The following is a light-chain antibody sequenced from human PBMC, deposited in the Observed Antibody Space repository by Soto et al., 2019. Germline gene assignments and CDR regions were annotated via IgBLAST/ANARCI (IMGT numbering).Light chain of an antibody. J-gene: IGLJ2*01. CDR2: EVT. CDR1: SSDIGDYNY. Sequence: QSALTQPPSASGSPGQSVTFSCTGTSSDIGDYNYVSWYQQHPGKAPKLMIYEVTKRPSGVPDRFSGSKSGNTASLTVSGLQADDEADYYCSSYTSSSTLVFGGGTKLTVL. CDR3: SSYTSSSTLV. V-gene: IGLV2-8*01.